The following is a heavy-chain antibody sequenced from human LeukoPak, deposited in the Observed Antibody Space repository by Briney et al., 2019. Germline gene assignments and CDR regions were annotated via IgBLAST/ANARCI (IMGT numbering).Heavy chain of an antibody. CDR1: GFTFSSYA. J-gene: IGHJ4*02. Sequence: GGSLRLSCAASGFTFSSYAMSWVRQAPGKGLEWVSAISGSGGSTYYADSVKGRFTISRDNSKNTLYLQMNSLRAEDTAVYCCAKAIAAAGTFDYWGQGTLVTVSS. CDR3: AKAIAAAGTFDY. V-gene: IGHV3-23*01. D-gene: IGHD6-13*01. CDR2: ISGSGGST.